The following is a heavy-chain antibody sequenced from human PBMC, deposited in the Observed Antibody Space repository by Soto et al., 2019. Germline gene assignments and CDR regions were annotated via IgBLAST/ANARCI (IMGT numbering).Heavy chain of an antibody. Sequence: QVQLQESGPGLVKPSETLSLTCTVSGGSISNYYWNWIRQPPGKGLEWIGYIYYSGSTNYNPSLKSRATISVVTSKNQFSLKLSSVTAADTAVYYCARAISGTRGMDVWGQGTTVTVSS. V-gene: IGHV4-59*01. CDR2: IYYSGST. CDR1: GGSISNYY. CDR3: ARAISGTRGMDV. J-gene: IGHJ6*02. D-gene: IGHD3-10*01.